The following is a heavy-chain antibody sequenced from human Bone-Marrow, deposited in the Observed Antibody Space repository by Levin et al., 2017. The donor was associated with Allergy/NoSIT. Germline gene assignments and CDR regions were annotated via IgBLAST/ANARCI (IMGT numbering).Heavy chain of an antibody. Sequence: GESLKISCKASGYTFTSYDINWVRQATGQGLEWMGWMNPNSGNTGYAQKFQGRVTMTRNTSISTAYMELSSLRSEDTAVYYCARGPGVNTMIVAFPLLGYWGQGTLVTVSS. CDR3: ARGPGVNTMIVAFPLLGY. V-gene: IGHV1-8*01. D-gene: IGHD3-22*01. CDR1: GYTFTSYD. J-gene: IGHJ4*02. CDR2: MNPNSGNT.